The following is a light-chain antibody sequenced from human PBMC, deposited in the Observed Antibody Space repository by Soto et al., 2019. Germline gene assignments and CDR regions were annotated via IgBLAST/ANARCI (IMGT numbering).Light chain of an antibody. CDR1: QSSSSY. Sequence: NQMTQSASTLSASERDGVGITCRASQSSSSYLNWYQQKPGKAPKLLIYAASSLQSGVPSRFSGSGSGTDYTLTISSLQPEDFATYSCQQSYSTPRTFGQGTRVDIK. J-gene: IGKJ1*01. V-gene: IGKV1-39*01. CDR2: AAS. CDR3: QQSYSTPRT.